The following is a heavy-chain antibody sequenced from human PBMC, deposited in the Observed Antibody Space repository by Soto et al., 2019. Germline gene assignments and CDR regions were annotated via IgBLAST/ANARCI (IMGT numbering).Heavy chain of an antibody. D-gene: IGHD6-19*01. CDR2: ISGSGGST. V-gene: IGHV3-23*01. J-gene: IGHJ3*02. Sequence: GGSLRLSCAASGFTFSSYAMSWVRQAPGKGLEWVSAISGSGGSTYYADSVKGRFTISRDNSKNTPYLQMNSLRAEDTAVYYCAKANQQWLAWTDAFDIWGQGTMVTVSS. CDR3: AKANQQWLAWTDAFDI. CDR1: GFTFSSYA.